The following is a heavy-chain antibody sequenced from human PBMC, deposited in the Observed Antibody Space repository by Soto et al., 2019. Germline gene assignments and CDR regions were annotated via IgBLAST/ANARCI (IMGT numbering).Heavy chain of an antibody. CDR3: ARDTGDGTFDF. CDR1: GYTFSSYA. D-gene: IGHD7-27*01. J-gene: IGHJ5*01. V-gene: IGHV1-3*01. CDR2: INAGYGNT. Sequence: SVEGSCRASGYTFSSYAMHWVRQAPGQRLEWMGWINAGYGNTKSSQKFQDRVTISRDTSASTAYMELTSLRSEDTAVYYCARDTGDGTFDFWGQGTLVPVSP.